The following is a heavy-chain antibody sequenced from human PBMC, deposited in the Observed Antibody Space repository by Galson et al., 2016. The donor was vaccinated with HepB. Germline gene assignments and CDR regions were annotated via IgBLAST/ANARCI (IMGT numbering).Heavy chain of an antibody. V-gene: IGHV3-7*03. CDR1: GFTFTNHW. CDR2: MKPDGSEE. J-gene: IGHJ3*02. CDR3: ARDNLYAFDI. Sequence: SLRLSCAASGFTFTNHWMSWVRQAPGKGLEWVANMKPDGSEEYFADSGRGRFTISRENAKSSLYLQMNILRDDDTAVYYCARDNLYAFDIWGQGTLVTVSS.